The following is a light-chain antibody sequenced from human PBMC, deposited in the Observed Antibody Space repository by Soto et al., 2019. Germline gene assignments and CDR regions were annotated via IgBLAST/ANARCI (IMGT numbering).Light chain of an antibody. J-gene: IGKJ1*01. Sequence: MTQSPSTLSASVGDRVTITCRASQSISSWLAWYKQKPGKAPKLLIYDASILESGVPSRFSGVGSGTDFTLTISSLQPDDFATYYCQQYNSYSSTFGQGTKVEIK. V-gene: IGKV1-5*01. CDR2: DAS. CDR3: QQYNSYSST. CDR1: QSISSW.